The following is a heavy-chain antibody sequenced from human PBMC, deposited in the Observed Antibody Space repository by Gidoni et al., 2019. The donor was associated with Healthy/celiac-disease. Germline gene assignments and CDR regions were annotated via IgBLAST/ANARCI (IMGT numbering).Heavy chain of an antibody. CDR2: IYHSGST. J-gene: IGHJ4*02. D-gene: IGHD2-15*01. CDR3: ARDWPNVVVVAATVDY. V-gene: IGHV4-38-2*02. CDR1: GYSISSGYY. Sequence: QVQLQESGPGLVKPSETLSLTCTVSGYSISSGYYWGWIRQPPGKGLEWIGSIYHSGSTYYNPSLKSRLTISVDTSKNQFSLKLSSVTAADTAVYYCARDWPNVVVVAATVDYWGQGTLVTVSS.